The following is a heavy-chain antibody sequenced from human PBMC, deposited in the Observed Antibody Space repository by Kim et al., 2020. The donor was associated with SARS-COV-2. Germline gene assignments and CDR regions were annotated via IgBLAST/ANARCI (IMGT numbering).Heavy chain of an antibody. D-gene: IGHD3-3*01. Sequence: YNPSLKSRVTISVDTSKNQFSLKRSSVTAADTAVYYCARGFDFWSGYLGYWGQGTLVTVSS. J-gene: IGHJ4*02. V-gene: IGHV4-34*01. CDR3: ARGFDFWSGYLGY.